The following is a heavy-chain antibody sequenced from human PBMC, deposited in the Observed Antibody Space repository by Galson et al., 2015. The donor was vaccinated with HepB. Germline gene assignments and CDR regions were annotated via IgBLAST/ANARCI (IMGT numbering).Heavy chain of an antibody. J-gene: IGHJ3*02. Sequence: SVKVSCKASGGTFSSYAISWVRQAPGQGLEWMGGIIPIFGTANYAQKFQGRVTITADESTSTAYMELSSLRSEDTAVYYCARDLRGTPDAFDIWGQGTMVTVSS. CDR1: GGTFSSYA. CDR3: ARDLRGTPDAFDI. V-gene: IGHV1-69*13. D-gene: IGHD2-15*01. CDR2: IIPIFGTA.